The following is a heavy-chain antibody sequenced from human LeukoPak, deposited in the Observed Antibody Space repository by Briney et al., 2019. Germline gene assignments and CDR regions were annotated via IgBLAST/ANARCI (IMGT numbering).Heavy chain of an antibody. D-gene: IGHD3-22*01. CDR1: GYTFTGYY. Sequence: GASVKVSCKASGYTFTGYYMHWVRQAPGQGLEWMGRINPNSGGTNYAQKFQGRVTMTRDTSISTAYMELSRLRSDDTAVYYCARVGTGSGYLPDYWGQGTLVTVSS. CDR3: ARVGTGSGYLPDY. CDR2: INPNSGGT. J-gene: IGHJ4*02. V-gene: IGHV1-2*06.